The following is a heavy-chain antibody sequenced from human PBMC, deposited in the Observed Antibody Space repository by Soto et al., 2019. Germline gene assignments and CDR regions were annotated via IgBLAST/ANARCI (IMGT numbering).Heavy chain of an antibody. CDR2: INHSGST. D-gene: IGHD2-15*01. CDR3: ARLPKTVVVVAATGFDY. Sequence: PSETLSLTCAVYGGSFSGYYWSWIRQPPGKGLEWIGEINHSGSTNYNPSLKSRVTISVDTSKNQFSLKLSSVTAADTAVYYCARLPKTVVVVAATGFDYWGQGTLVTVSS. V-gene: IGHV4-34*01. J-gene: IGHJ4*02. CDR1: GGSFSGYY.